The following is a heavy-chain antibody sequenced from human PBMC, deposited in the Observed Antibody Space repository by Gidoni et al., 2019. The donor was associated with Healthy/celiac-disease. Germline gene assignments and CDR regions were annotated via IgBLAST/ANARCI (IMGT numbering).Heavy chain of an antibody. J-gene: IGHJ5*02. CDR1: GFTFSSYG. CDR2: IWYDGSNK. Sequence: QVQLVESGGGVVQPGRSLRLSCAASGFTFSSYGMHWVRQAPGKGLEWVAVIWYDGSNKYYADSVKGRFTISRDNSKNTLYLQMNSLRAGDTAVYYCARDRIGSIGPWGQGTLVTVSS. D-gene: IGHD1-26*01. CDR3: ARDRIGSIGP. V-gene: IGHV3-33*01.